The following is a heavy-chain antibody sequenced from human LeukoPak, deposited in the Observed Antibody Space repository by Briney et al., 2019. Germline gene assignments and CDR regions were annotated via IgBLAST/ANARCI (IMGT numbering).Heavy chain of an antibody. CDR2: ICYSGST. Sequence: SETLSLTCTVSGGSISGSSYYWGWIRQPPGKGLEWIGSICYSGSTYYNPSLKSRVTISVDTSKNQFSLKLSSVTAADTAVYYCARLSTYYDFWSGYYIFDYWGQGTLVTVSS. CDR3: ARLSTYYDFWSGYYIFDY. J-gene: IGHJ4*02. CDR1: GGSISGSSYY. V-gene: IGHV4-39*01. D-gene: IGHD3-3*01.